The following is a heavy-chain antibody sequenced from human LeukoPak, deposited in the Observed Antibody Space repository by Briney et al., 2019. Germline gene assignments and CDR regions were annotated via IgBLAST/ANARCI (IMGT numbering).Heavy chain of an antibody. J-gene: IGHJ4*02. V-gene: IGHV3-23*01. Sequence: GGSLRLSCAASGFTFSSYAMSWVRQAPGKGLEWVSGIFGSGGSTHYADSVKGRFTISRDNSKNTVYLQMNSLRAEDTAVYYCAKTTTGYSSGRSPGWPVDYWGQGTLVTVSS. D-gene: IGHD6-19*01. CDR3: AKTTTGYSSGRSPGWPVDY. CDR2: IFGSGGST. CDR1: GFTFSSYA.